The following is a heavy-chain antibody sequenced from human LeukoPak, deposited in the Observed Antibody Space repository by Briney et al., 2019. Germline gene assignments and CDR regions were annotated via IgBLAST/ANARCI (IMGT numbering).Heavy chain of an antibody. CDR2: TYYRSKWYN. CDR3: ARDPQATIPWFDP. J-gene: IGHJ5*02. CDR1: GDSVSSNSAA. V-gene: IGHV6-1*01. Sequence: SQTLSLTCAISGDSVSSNSAAWNWISQSPSRGLEWLGRTYYRSKWYNDYAVSVKSRITINPDTSKKQFSLQLNSVTPEDTAVYYCARDPQATIPWFDPWGQGTLVTVSS.